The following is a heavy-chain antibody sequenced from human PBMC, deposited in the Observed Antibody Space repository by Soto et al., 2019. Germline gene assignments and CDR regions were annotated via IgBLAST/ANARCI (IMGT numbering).Heavy chain of an antibody. J-gene: IGHJ5*02. Sequence: VQQVQSGAEVKKPGSSVKVSCKASGGTFSSYAISWVRQAPGQGLEWMGGIIPIFGTANYAQKFQGRVTITADESTSTAYMELSSLRSEDTAVYYCARCSESYYVLDRWWFDPWGQGTLVTVSS. D-gene: IGHD1-26*01. CDR3: ARCSESYYVLDRWWFDP. V-gene: IGHV1-69*12. CDR2: IIPIFGTA. CDR1: GGTFSSYA.